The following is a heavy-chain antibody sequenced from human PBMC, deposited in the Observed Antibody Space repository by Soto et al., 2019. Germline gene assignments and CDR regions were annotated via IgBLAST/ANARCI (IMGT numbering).Heavy chain of an antibody. J-gene: IGHJ2*01. CDR1: GFTFSSYG. CDR2: IWYDGSNK. Sequence: PGRAVRLSLAASGFTFSSYGMHWVRQATGKGLEWVAVIWYDGSNKYYADSVKGRFTISRDNSKNTLYLQMNSLGAEDTAVYYCARIPQIAVAGTRFGYFDLWGRGTLVTVSS. CDR3: ARIPQIAVAGTRFGYFDL. V-gene: IGHV3-33*01. D-gene: IGHD6-19*01.